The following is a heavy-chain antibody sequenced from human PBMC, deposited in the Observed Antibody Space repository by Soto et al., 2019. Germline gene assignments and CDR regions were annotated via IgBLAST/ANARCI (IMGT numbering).Heavy chain of an antibody. J-gene: IGHJ6*01. V-gene: IGHV4-34*01. CDR3: AGVRSRRSRCYFTQTQREDGDLRDFGQ. D-gene: IGHD2-15*01. CDR1: GGSFSGYY. CDR2: INHSGIT. Sequence: QVQLQQWGAGLLKPSETLSLTCAVNGGSFSGYYWSWIRQPPGKGLEWLVEINHSGITHYNPSPKHRVNISVDTPKNQLSMKLSCVTAADTAVYYCAGVRSRRSRCYFTQTQREDGDLRDFGQWGQGAIVIV.